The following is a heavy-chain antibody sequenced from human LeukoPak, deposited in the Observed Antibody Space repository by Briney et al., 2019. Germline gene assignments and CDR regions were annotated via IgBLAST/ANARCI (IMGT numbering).Heavy chain of an antibody. D-gene: IGHD3-22*01. CDR3: ARGRPPYYYDSSGPRGAFDI. J-gene: IGHJ3*02. Sequence: KVSCXAXXXTFTXXGXSWVRQAPGQGLEWMGWISAYNGNTNYAQKLQGRVTMTTDTSTSTAYMELRSLRSDDTAVYYCARGRPPYYYDSSGPRGAFDIWGQGTMVTVSS. V-gene: IGHV1-18*01. CDR1: XXTFTXXG. CDR2: ISAYNGNT.